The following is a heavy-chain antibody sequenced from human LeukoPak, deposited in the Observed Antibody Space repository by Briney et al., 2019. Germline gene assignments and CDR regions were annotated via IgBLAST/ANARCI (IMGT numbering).Heavy chain of an antibody. D-gene: IGHD3-10*01. Sequence: KPSETLSLTCTVSGGSISAYFWSWIRQPPGKGLEWIGYIYYSGSNSGSTNYNPSLKTRVTISVDTSKNQFSLNLNSVTSADTAVYYCARALYGSGVFDSWGQGTLVTVSS. CDR3: ARALYGSGVFDS. CDR2: IYYSGSNSGST. J-gene: IGHJ4*02. V-gene: IGHV4-59*01. CDR1: GGSISAYF.